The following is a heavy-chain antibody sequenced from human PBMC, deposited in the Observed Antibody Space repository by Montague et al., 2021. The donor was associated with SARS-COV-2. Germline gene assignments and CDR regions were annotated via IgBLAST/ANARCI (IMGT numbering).Heavy chain of an antibody. D-gene: IGHD2-15*01. CDR1: GGSISSFY. CDR2: IFDSRST. Sequence: SETLSLTCTVSGGSISSFYWSWFRQPPGKGLEWIGDIFDSRSTNYNPSLTSRVTISVDTSKNQFSLKVTSVTAADTAVYYCARHYSATLPAVYWGQGTLVTVSS. V-gene: IGHV4-59*08. J-gene: IGHJ4*02. CDR3: ARHYSATLPAVY.